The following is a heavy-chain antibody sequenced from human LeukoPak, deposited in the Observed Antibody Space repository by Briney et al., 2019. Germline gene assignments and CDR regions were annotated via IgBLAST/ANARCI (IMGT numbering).Heavy chain of an antibody. CDR3: AEHLRSNWFDP. D-gene: IGHD3-16*01. CDR1: GGTFSSYA. CDR2: IIPIFGTA. J-gene: IGHJ5*02. Sequence: SVKVSCKASGGTFSSYAISWVRQAPGQGLEWMGRIIPIFGTANYAQKFQGRVTITTNESTSTAYMELSSLRSEDTAVYYCAEHLRSNWFDPWGQGTLVTVSS. V-gene: IGHV1-69*05.